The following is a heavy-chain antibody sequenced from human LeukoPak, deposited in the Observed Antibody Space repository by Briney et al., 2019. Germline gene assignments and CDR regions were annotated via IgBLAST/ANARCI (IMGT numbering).Heavy chain of an antibody. J-gene: IGHJ4*02. D-gene: IGHD3-10*01. CDR2: IYNSGST. Sequence: PSETLSLTCNVSGDSISKSRHFWAWIRQSPGRGLEWIGYIYNSGSTYYNPSLKSRVTISVDTSKNQFSLKLSSVTAADTAVYYCARRGSYYKRELDYWGQGTLVTVSS. V-gene: IGHV4-39*07. CDR1: GDSISKSRHF. CDR3: ARRGSYYKRELDY.